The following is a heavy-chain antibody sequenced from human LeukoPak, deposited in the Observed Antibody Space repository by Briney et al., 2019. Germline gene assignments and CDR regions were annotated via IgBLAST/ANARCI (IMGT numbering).Heavy chain of an antibody. Sequence: GGSLRLSCAASGFTFSTYAMSWVRQAPGKGLEWVSAIVGSGGGTYYADSVKGRFTISRDKSKNTLYLQMNSLRAADTALYYCAKESAGSYFSIDYWGQGTLVTVSS. CDR2: IVGSGGGT. V-gene: IGHV3-23*01. CDR3: AKESAGSYFSIDY. CDR1: GFTFSTYA. J-gene: IGHJ4*02. D-gene: IGHD1-26*01.